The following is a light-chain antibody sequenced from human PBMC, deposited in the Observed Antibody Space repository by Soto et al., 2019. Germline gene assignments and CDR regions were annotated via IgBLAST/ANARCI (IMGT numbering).Light chain of an antibody. CDR3: QQYETYPLT. CDR1: QSVSCW. J-gene: IGKJ4*01. V-gene: IGKV1-5*03. Sequence: DIQMTQSPSTLSASVGDRVTITCRASQSVSCWLAWYRQKPGKAPELLIYSASTLETGVPSRFSGSGSGTEFTLTVSSLQTDDFATYDCQQYETYPLTVGGGTKIDI. CDR2: SAS.